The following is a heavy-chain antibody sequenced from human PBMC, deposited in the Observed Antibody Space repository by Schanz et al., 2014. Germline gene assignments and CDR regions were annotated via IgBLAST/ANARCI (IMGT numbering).Heavy chain of an antibody. J-gene: IGHJ5*02. CDR2: ISGSGGST. CDR1: GFTFSSYA. D-gene: IGHD3-10*01. Sequence: EVQLLESGGGLIQPGGSLRLSCAASGFTFSSYAMSWVRQAPGKGLEWVSAISGSGGSTYYADSVKGRFTISRDNAKNTLYLQMNSLRAEDTAVYYCARPALWCGDNCFDPWGQGTLVTVSS. CDR3: ARPALWCGDNCFDP. V-gene: IGHV3-23*01.